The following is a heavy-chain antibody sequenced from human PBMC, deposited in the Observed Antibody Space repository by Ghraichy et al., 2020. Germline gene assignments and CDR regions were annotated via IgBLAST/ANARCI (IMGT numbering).Heavy chain of an antibody. CDR3: ARRPLSGSYRYGMDV. CDR1: GYSFTSYW. Sequence: GESLNISCKGSGYSFTSYWIGWVRQMPGKGLEWMGIIYPGDSDTRYSPSFQGQVTISADKSISTAYLQWSSLKASDTAMYYCARRPLSGSYRYGMDVWGQGTTVTVSS. V-gene: IGHV5-51*01. D-gene: IGHD1-26*01. CDR2: IYPGDSDT. J-gene: IGHJ6*02.